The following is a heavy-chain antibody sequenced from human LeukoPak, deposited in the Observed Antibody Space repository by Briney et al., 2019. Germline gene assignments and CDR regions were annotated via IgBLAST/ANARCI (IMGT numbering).Heavy chain of an antibody. D-gene: IGHD6-13*01. CDR3: AREGGSIAADY. J-gene: IGHJ4*02. V-gene: IGHV1-8*01. Sequence: ASVPVSCKASGYTFTSYDINWLRQATGQGLEWMGWMNPNNGNTGYAQKFQCSVTMNRNTSISTAYMELSSLRSEDTAVYYCAREGGSIAADYWGQGTLVTVSS. CDR1: GYTFTSYD. CDR2: MNPNNGNT.